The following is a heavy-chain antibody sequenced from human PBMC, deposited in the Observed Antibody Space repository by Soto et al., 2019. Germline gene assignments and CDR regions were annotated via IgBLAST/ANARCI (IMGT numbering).Heavy chain of an antibody. CDR3: ARDFSSSSWGYYYYGMDV. D-gene: IGHD6-13*01. Sequence: SETLSLTCTVSGVSISSGGYYWTWIRQHPQKGLEWIGHIYYSGSTSYNPSLRSRITIYPDTSKNQFSLQLNSVTPEDTAVYYCARDFSSSSWGYYYYGMDVWGQGTTVTVSS. CDR1: GVSISSGGYY. J-gene: IGHJ6*02. V-gene: IGHV4-31*03. CDR2: IYYSGST.